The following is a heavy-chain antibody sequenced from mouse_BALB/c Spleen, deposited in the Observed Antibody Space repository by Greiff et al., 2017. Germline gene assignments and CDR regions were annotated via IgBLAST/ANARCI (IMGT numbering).Heavy chain of an antibody. Sequence: VQLKESGPGLVKPSQSLSLTCTVTGYSITSDYAWNWIRQFPGNKLEWMGYISYSGSTSYNPSLKSRISITRDTSKNQFFLQLNSVTTEDTATYYCAKGELADYWGQGTTLTVSS. V-gene: IGHV3-2*02. CDR3: AKGELADY. J-gene: IGHJ2*01. CDR1: GYSITSDYA. D-gene: IGHD4-1*01. CDR2: ISYSGST.